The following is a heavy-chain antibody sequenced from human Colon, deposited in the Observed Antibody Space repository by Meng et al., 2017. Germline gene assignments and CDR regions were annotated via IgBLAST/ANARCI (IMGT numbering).Heavy chain of an antibody. CDR3: AKELGARLPFDY. V-gene: IGHV3-23*04. CDR2: ISGNGGNT. D-gene: IGHD1-26*01. Sequence: EGDVEGGGGGLVRLRGALCLCCAAAVFRFSIYGRCRVREAPGKGLEWVWAISGNGGNTYYADSVKGRFTISRDNSKNKFYLQMNSLTAEDTALYYCAKELGARLPFDYWGQGTLVTVSS. CDR1: VFRFSIYG. J-gene: IGHJ4*02.